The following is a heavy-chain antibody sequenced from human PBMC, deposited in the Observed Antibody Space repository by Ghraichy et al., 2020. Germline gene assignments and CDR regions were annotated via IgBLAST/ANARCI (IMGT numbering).Heavy chain of an antibody. CDR2: IYPSGST. Sequence: SETLSLTCTVSGDSISLSLYWTWIRQAAGKGLEWIGRIYPSGSTNYNTTLKSRVTMSLDTSKNQFSLNLSSVTAADTAVYYCASEVRTWGEGTLVTVSS. CDR1: GDSISLSLY. J-gene: IGHJ5*02. D-gene: IGHD1-14*01. CDR3: ASEVRT. V-gene: IGHV4-4*07.